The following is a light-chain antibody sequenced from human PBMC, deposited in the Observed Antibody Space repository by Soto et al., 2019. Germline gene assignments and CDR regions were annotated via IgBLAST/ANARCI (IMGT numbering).Light chain of an antibody. CDR1: QSVSSSY. V-gene: IGKV3-20*01. Sequence: EIVLTQSPGTLSLSPGERATLSCRASQSVSSSYLAWYQQKPGQAPRLLIYGASSRATGIPDMFSGSGSGTEFTLTISRMEPADFAVYYCQQYGSSTGLTFGGVTKVEIK. J-gene: IGKJ4*01. CDR2: GAS. CDR3: QQYGSSTGLT.